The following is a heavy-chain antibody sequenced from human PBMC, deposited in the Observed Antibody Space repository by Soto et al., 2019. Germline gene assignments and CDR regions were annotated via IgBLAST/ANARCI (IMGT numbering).Heavy chain of an antibody. CDR1: GGSISSGGYY. Sequence: PSETLSLTCTVSGGSISSGGYYWSWIRQHPGKGLEWIGYSYYSGSTYYNPSLKSRVTISVDTSKNQFSLKLSSVTAADTAVYYCARAPLGIRDWFDPWGQGTLVTVSS. CDR2: SYYSGST. J-gene: IGHJ5*02. CDR3: ARAPLGIRDWFDP. D-gene: IGHD3-10*01. V-gene: IGHV4-31*03.